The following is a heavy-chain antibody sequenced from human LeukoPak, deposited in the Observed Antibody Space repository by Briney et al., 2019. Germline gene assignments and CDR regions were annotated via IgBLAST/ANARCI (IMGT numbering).Heavy chain of an antibody. CDR3: ARVTYYYDSSGYYLDAFDI. J-gene: IGHJ3*02. CDR2: IYSGGST. Sequence: GSLRLSCAASGFTVSSNYMSWVRQAPGKGLEWVSVIYSGGSTYYADSVKGRFTISRDNSKNTLYLRMNSLRAEDAAVYYCARVTYYYDSSGYYLDAFDIWGQGTMVTVSS. D-gene: IGHD3-22*01. CDR1: GFTVSSNY. V-gene: IGHV3-53*01.